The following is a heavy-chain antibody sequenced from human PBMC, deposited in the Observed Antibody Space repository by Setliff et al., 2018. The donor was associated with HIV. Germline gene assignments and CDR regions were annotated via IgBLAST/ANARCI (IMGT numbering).Heavy chain of an antibody. D-gene: IGHD3-22*01. J-gene: IGHJ6*03. CDR2: ISYSGST. Sequence: PSETLSLTCTVSGGSISSFFWSWIRQPPGKGLEWIGHISYSGSTNYNPSLKSRVTISVDTSKNQFSLKLTYVTAAETAVYYCARRRSPPSGFYSKYHMDVWGKGTTVTVSS. CDR3: ARRRSPPSGFYSKYHMDV. CDR1: GGSISSFF. V-gene: IGHV4-59*08.